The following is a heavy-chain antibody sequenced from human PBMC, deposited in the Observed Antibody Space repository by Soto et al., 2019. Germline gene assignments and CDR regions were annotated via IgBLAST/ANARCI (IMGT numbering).Heavy chain of an antibody. CDR1: GFAFRDYS. CDR2: ISAASSTI. J-gene: IGHJ3*02. CDR3: ARPASGDFVAAFDI. V-gene: IGHV3-48*01. Sequence: EVQLVESGGGLVQPGGSLRLSCAASGFAFRDYSMDWVRQAPGKGLEWVSHISAASSTIYYADSVKGRLTISRDNARNSLYLQMNSLRADDTAVYYCARPASGDFVAAFDIWGQGTMVTVSS. D-gene: IGHD4-17*01.